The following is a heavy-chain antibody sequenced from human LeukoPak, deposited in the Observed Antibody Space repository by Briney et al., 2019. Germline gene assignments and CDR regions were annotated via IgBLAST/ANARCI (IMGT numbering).Heavy chain of an antibody. CDR3: ARARIAAAGIFFDY. Sequence: GGSLRLSCAASGFTFSSYAMSWVRQAPGKGLEWVSAISGSGGSTYYADSVKGRFTISRDNAKNTLYLQMNSLRAEDTAVYYCARARIAAAGIFFDYWGQGTLVTVSS. J-gene: IGHJ4*02. D-gene: IGHD6-13*01. CDR2: ISGSGGST. V-gene: IGHV3-23*01. CDR1: GFTFSSYA.